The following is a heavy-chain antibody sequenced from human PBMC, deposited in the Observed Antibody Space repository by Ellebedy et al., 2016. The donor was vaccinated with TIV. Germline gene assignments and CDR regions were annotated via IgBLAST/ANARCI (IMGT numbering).Heavy chain of an antibody. V-gene: IGHV1-46*01. J-gene: IGHJ4*02. CDR1: GYPFTNYF. CDR3: ARGADEQYSSSWPEYYFDY. D-gene: IGHD6-13*01. CDR2: IHPNDGTT. Sequence: ASVKVSCKASGYPFTNYFMYWVRQAPGQGLEWMGIIHPNDGTTSFGQTFKGRVTLTRDTSTSTVYMELSSLSSEDTAVYYCARGADEQYSSSWPEYYFDYWGQGTLVTVSS.